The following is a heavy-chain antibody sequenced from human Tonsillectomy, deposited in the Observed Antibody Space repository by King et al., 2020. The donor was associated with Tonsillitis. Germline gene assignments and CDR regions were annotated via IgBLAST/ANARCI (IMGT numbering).Heavy chain of an antibody. Sequence: VQLVESGGGVVQPGGSLRLSCASSGFDFSSYGLHWVRQAPGKGLEWVAVISFDASREKYADSVKGRFTISRDNSKNTLYLQMNSLRAEDTAVYYCARERLYSSYWGIDYWGQGSLVTVSS. V-gene: IGHV3-33*05. CDR3: ARERLYSSYWGIDY. J-gene: IGHJ4*02. CDR1: GFDFSSYG. D-gene: IGHD6-19*01. CDR2: ISFDASRE.